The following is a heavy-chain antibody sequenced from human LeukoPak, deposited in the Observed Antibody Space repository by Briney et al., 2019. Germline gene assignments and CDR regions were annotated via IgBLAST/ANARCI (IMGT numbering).Heavy chain of an antibody. D-gene: IGHD5-18*01. Sequence: SETPSLTCAVYGGSFSGYYWSWIRQPPGKGLEWIGEINHSGSTNYNPSLKSRVTISVDTSKNQFSLQLNSVTAADTAVYFCARVPPYNSGYGGFDYWGQGILVTVSS. CDR3: ARVPPYNSGYGGFDY. CDR1: GGSFSGYY. V-gene: IGHV4-34*01. CDR2: INHSGST. J-gene: IGHJ4*02.